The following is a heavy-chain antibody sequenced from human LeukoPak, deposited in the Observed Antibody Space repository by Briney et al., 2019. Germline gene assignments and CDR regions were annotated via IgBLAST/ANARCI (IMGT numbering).Heavy chain of an antibody. J-gene: IGHJ3*02. CDR2: IYWNDDK. CDR1: GFSLSTSGVG. CDR3: AHRLLANDAFDI. Sequence: ESGPTLVNPTQTLTLTCTFSGFSLSTSGVGVGWIRQPPGKALEWLALIYWNDDKRYSPSLKSRLTITKDTSKNQVVLTMTNMDPVDAATYYCAHRLLANDAFDIWGQGTMVTVSS. V-gene: IGHV2-5*01.